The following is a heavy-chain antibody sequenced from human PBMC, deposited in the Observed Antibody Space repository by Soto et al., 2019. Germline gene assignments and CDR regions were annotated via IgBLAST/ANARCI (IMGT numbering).Heavy chain of an antibody. CDR1: GYVFTGFY. CDR3: TRLETDY. Sequence: GASVKVSCKASGYVFTGFYLHWVRQAPGQGLEWMGWIFPNSGATNYAQKFQGRVTFTRDTSASTAYMELSSLRSEDTAVYYCTRLETDYWGQGTLVTRLL. J-gene: IGHJ4*02. V-gene: IGHV1-2*02. CDR2: IFPNSGAT.